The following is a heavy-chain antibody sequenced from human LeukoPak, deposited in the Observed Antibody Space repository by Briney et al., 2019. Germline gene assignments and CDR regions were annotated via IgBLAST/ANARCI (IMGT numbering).Heavy chain of an antibody. CDR1: GGTFSSYA. CDR3: ARVPSPPYYYYGMDV. V-gene: IGHV1-69*13. CDR2: IIPIFGTA. J-gene: IGHJ6*02. Sequence: SVKVSCKASGGTFSSYAISWVRQAPGQGLEWMGGIIPIFGTANYAQKFQGRVTITADESTSTAYMEMSSLRAEDTAVYYCARVPSPPYYYYGMDVWGQGTTVTVSS.